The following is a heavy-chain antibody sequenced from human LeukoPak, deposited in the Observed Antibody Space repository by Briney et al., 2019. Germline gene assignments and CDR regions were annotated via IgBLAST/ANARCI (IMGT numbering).Heavy chain of an antibody. Sequence: PSETLSLTCTVSNGSISSSSYYWGWIRQPPGKGLEWIGTIYYSGSTYYNPSLKSRVTISVDTSKNQFSLKLSSVTAADTAVYYCARHGAYPNYWGQGTLVTVSS. D-gene: IGHD2-2*02. CDR3: ARHGAYPNY. CDR2: IYYSGST. V-gene: IGHV4-39*01. J-gene: IGHJ4*02. CDR1: NGSISSSSYY.